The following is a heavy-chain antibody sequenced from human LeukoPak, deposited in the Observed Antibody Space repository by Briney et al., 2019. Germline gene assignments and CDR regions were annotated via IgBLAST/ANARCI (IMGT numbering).Heavy chain of an antibody. CDR1: GFTFSSYW. Sequence: GGSLRLSCADSGFTFSSYWMSWVRQVPGKGLEWVANIKQDGSEKYYVDSVKGRFTISRDNAKKSLYLQMNSLRAEDTAVYYCARDPLYGDYAGWFDPWGQGTLVTVSS. J-gene: IGHJ5*02. CDR3: ARDPLYGDYAGWFDP. CDR2: IKQDGSEK. V-gene: IGHV3-7*03. D-gene: IGHD4-17*01.